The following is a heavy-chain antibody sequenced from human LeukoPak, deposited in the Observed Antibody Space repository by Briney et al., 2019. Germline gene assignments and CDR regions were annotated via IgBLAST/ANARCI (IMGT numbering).Heavy chain of an antibody. CDR3: TRAPRKAWFDP. CDR1: GGSISSFY. J-gene: IGHJ5*02. V-gene: IGHV4-59*01. D-gene: IGHD1-14*01. CDR2: TSYSGNT. Sequence: PSETLSLTCSVSGGSISSFYCSWIRQPPGKGLEWIGYTSYSGNTNYNPSLKGRVTMLVDTSRKQFSLRLTSVTAADTAVYYCTRAPRKAWFDPWGQGTLVTVSS.